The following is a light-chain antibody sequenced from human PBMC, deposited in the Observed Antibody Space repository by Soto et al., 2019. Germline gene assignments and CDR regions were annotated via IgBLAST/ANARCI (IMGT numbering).Light chain of an antibody. CDR2: DAS. CDR1: QSVNNY. CDR3: QQYTGPPTT. Sequence: EIVLTQSPATLALSPGERATLSCRASQSVNNYLAWYQQKPGQAPRLLIYDASSRATGIPARFSGSGSGTDFTLTISSLEPEDSAVYFCQQYTGPPTTFGQGTRLEIK. V-gene: IGKV3-11*01. J-gene: IGKJ5*01.